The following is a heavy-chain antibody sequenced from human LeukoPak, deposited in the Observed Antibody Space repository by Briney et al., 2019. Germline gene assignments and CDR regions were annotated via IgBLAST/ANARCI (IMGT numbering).Heavy chain of an antibody. Sequence: PSETLSLTCNVSDGSITTSSFYWGWVRQTPGKGLEWTGTFYYTGDTFYNRSLKSRVTITVDTSKDQFFLALSSVTAADTAVYYCVRAVGSVAGPGDWFDPWGPGILVTVSS. CDR1: DGSITTSSFY. CDR3: VRAVGSVAGPGDWFDP. J-gene: IGHJ5*02. D-gene: IGHD6-19*01. V-gene: IGHV4-39*01. CDR2: FYYTGDT.